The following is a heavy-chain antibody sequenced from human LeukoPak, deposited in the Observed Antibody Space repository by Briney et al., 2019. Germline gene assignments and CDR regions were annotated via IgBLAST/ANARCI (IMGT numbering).Heavy chain of an antibody. Sequence: GGSLRLSCAVSGFSVSSNYVSWVRQAPGKGLEWVSALYSGGTTYYADSVKGRFTISGDNSKNTLFLEMNSLRVDDTAVYYCAKVNNIAAAGTFDYWGQGSLVTVSS. D-gene: IGHD6-13*01. CDR1: GFSVSSNY. CDR3: AKVNNIAAAGTFDY. CDR2: LYSGGTT. J-gene: IGHJ4*02. V-gene: IGHV3-53*01.